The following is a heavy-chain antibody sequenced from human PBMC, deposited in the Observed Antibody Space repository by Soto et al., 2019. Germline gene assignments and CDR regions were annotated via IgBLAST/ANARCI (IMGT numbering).Heavy chain of an antibody. V-gene: IGHV2-5*01. Sequence: SGPTLVNPTQTLTLTCTFSGFSLSTSGVGVGWIRQPPGKALEWLALIYWNDDKRYSPSLKGRLTITKDTSKNQVVLTMTNMDPVDTATYYCAHDTHLVWGGAFDIWGQGTMVTVSS. CDR2: IYWNDDK. D-gene: IGHD3-16*01. CDR1: GFSLSTSGVG. CDR3: AHDTHLVWGGAFDI. J-gene: IGHJ3*02.